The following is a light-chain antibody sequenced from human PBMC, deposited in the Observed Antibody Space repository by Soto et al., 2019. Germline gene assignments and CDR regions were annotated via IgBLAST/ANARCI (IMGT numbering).Light chain of an antibody. CDR3: TTWDDTLRSVV. CDR2: KND. CDR1: RSNIGSNY. J-gene: IGLJ2*01. V-gene: IGLV1-47*01. Sequence: QLVLTQPPSASGTPGQRVTISCSGGRSNIGSNYVYWYQQFPGTAPKLLIFKNDQRPSGVPDRFSGSKSGTSASLAISGLRSEDEADFYCTTWDDTLRSVVFGGGTKVTVL.